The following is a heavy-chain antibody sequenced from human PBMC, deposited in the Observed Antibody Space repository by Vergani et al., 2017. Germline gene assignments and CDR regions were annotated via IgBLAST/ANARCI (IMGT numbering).Heavy chain of an antibody. CDR1: GGSISSYY. D-gene: IGHD3-10*01. Sequence: QVQLQESGPGLVKPSETLSLTCTVSGGSISSYYWSWIRQPPRKGLEWIGYIYFSGSTNYNPSLKSRVTISVDTSKNQFSLKLSSVTAADTAVYYCARIMVRGVNWFDPWGQGTLVTVSS. CDR2: IYFSGST. V-gene: IGHV4-59*08. CDR3: ARIMVRGVNWFDP. J-gene: IGHJ5*02.